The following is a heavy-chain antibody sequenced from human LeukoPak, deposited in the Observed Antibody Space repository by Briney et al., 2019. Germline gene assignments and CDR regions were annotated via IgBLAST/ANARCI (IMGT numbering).Heavy chain of an antibody. Sequence: GGSLRLSCAASGFTVSSNYMSWVRQAPGKGLEWVSVMYSGGSAYYADSVRGRFTISRDNSKNTLYPQMNSMRAADTAVYYCARGLGRHKARPIVGATDRWFDPWGQGTLVTVSS. D-gene: IGHD1-26*01. V-gene: IGHV3-66*01. CDR1: GFTVSSNY. CDR2: MYSGGSA. CDR3: ARGLGRHKARPIVGATDRWFDP. J-gene: IGHJ5*02.